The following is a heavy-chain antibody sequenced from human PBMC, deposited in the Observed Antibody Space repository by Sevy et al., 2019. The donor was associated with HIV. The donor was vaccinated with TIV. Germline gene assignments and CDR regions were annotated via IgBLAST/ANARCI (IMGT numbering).Heavy chain of an antibody. CDR2: ISGSGGGT. CDR1: GFTFSSHA. V-gene: IGHV3-23*01. D-gene: IGHD1-1*01. J-gene: IGHJ4*02. CDR3: AKGSGKSMGYDFDY. Sequence: GGSLRLSCAASGFTFSSHAMSWVRKAPGKGLEWVLAISGSGGGTYYADSVKGRFTISRDNSKNTLYLQMNSLGAEDTAVYYCAKGSGKSMGYDFDYWGQGTLVTVSS.